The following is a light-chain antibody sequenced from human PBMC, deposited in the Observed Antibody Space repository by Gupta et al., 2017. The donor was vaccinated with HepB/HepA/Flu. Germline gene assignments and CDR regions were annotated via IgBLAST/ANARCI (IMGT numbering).Light chain of an antibody. CDR2: LGS. V-gene: IGKV2-28*01. J-gene: IGKJ5*01. CDR3: MQTLQTSIT. CDR1: QSLLHSNGYNY. Sequence: IVMTQSPLSLPVTPGEPASISCRSSQSLLHSNGYNYLDWYLQKPGQSPQLLIYLGSNRASGVPDRCSGSGSGTDFTLNISSVEAEDVGVDYCMQTLQTSITFGQGTQVDIK.